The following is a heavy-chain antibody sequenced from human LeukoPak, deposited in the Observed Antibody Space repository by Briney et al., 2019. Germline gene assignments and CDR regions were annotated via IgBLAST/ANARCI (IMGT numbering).Heavy chain of an antibody. Sequence: PSETLSLTCAVSGGSISSINWWSWVRQPPGKGLERIGEIYHSGSTNYNPSLKSRVTISVDKSKNQFALKLSSVTAADTAVYYCARQIGSSGSDCWGQGTLVIVSS. V-gene: IGHV4-4*02. D-gene: IGHD6-19*01. CDR3: ARQIGSSGSDC. J-gene: IGHJ4*02. CDR2: IYHSGST. CDR1: GGSISSINW.